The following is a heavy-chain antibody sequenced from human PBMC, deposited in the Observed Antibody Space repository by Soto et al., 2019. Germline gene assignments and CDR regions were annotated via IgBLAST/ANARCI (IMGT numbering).Heavy chain of an antibody. Sequence: TSETLSLTCAVYGGSFSGYYWSWIRQPPGKGLEWIGEINHSGSTNYNPSLKSRVTISVDTSKNQFSLKLSSVTAADTAVYYCASRGVSSSWGYYYYGMDVWGQGTTVTVSS. J-gene: IGHJ6*02. CDR2: INHSGST. D-gene: IGHD6-13*01. CDR1: GGSFSGYY. CDR3: ASRGVSSSWGYYYYGMDV. V-gene: IGHV4-34*01.